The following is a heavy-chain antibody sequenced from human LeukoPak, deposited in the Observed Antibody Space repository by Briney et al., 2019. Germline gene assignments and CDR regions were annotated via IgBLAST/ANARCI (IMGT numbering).Heavy chain of an antibody. J-gene: IGHJ3*02. V-gene: IGHV4-39*07. CDR1: GGSISSSSYY. CDR2: IYYSGST. Sequence: SETLSLTCTVSGGSISSSSYYWGWIRQPPGKGLEWIGSIYYSGSTYYNPSLKSRVTISVDKSKNQFSLKLSSVTAADTAVYYCARGQEYYYGSGRADAFDIWGQGTMVTVSS. CDR3: ARGQEYYYGSGRADAFDI. D-gene: IGHD3-10*01.